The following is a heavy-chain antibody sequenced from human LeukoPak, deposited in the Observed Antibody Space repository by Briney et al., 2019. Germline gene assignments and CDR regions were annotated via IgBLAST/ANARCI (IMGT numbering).Heavy chain of an antibody. CDR2: INYSGST. CDR1: GGSISNTFYY. D-gene: IGHD3/OR15-3a*01. V-gene: IGHV4-39*01. CDR3: ARQTGSGLFILP. Sequence: PSETLSLTCTVSGGSISNTFYYWGWIRQPPGKGLEWIGSINYSGSTYYNPSLKSRVTISIDTSKNQFSLNLSSVTAADTAVYYCARQTGSGLFILPGGQGTLVTVSS. J-gene: IGHJ4*02.